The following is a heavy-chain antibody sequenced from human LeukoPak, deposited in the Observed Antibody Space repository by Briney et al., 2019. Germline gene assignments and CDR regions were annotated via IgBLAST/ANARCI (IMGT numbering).Heavy chain of an antibody. CDR2: IWYDGSKK. V-gene: IGHV3-33*01. D-gene: IGHD3-22*01. CDR3: ARAQDYDSSGYVDAFDM. Sequence: PGGSLRLSCAASGXTFSIYGMHWVRQAPGKGLEWVAVIWYDGSKKYYAASVKGRFTISRDNSKNTLYLQMNSLRVEDTAVYYCARAQDYDSSGYVDAFDMWGQGTMVTVSS. CDR1: GXTFSIYG. J-gene: IGHJ3*02.